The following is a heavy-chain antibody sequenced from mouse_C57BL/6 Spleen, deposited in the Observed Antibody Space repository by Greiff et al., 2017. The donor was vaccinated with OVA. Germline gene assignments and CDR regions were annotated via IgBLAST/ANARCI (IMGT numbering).Heavy chain of an antibody. J-gene: IGHJ4*01. CDR2: IYPGDGDT. Sequence: QVQLQQSGPELVKPGASVKISCKASGYAFSSFWMNWVKQRPGKGLEWIGRIYPGDGDTNYNGKFKGKATLTADKSSSTAYMQLSSLTSEDSAVYFCARSEGSSYYAMDYWGQGTSVTVSS. CDR3: ARSEGSSYYAMDY. CDR1: GYAFSSFW. V-gene: IGHV1-82*01. D-gene: IGHD1-1*01.